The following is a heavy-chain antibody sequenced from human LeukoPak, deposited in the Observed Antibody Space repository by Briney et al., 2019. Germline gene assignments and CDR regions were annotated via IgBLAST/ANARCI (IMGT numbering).Heavy chain of an antibody. Sequence: PGGSLRLSCAASGFTVSSNYMSWVRQAPGKGLEYVSAITSNGETTYYANSVKGRFTISRDNAKNSLYLQMNSLRAEDTAVYYCGRAMDVWGQGTTVTVSS. CDR1: GFTVSSNY. CDR3: GRAMDV. J-gene: IGHJ6*02. V-gene: IGHV3-64*01. CDR2: ITSNGETT.